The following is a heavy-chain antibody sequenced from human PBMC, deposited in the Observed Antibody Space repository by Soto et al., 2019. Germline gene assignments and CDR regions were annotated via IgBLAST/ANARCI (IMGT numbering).Heavy chain of an antibody. V-gene: IGHV4-4*07. D-gene: IGHD2-8*01. CDR1: GDSIGNFY. J-gene: IGHJ2*01. Sequence: QVHLQESGPGLVKPSETLSLTRAISGDSIGNFYWSWIRQPAGKGLESLGRLSASGRTNYSPSLQSRVTMSLDRSKNRFSLRLTSVSAADTAVYFCARGMGRYFDLWGRGTLVTVSS. CDR2: LSASGRT. CDR3: ARGMGRYFDL.